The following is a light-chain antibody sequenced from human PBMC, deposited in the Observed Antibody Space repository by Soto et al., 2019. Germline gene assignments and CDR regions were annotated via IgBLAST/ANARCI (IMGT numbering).Light chain of an antibody. Sequence: DIVLTQSPGTLSLSPGDRATLSCRASQSVNSVYLAWYQQRPGQAPRLLIHGASSRATGTPDRFSGGGSGTDFTLTISRLEPEDFAVYYCQQYGTSPLTFGGGTKV. CDR1: QSVNSVY. V-gene: IGKV3-20*01. CDR2: GAS. J-gene: IGKJ4*02. CDR3: QQYGTSPLT.